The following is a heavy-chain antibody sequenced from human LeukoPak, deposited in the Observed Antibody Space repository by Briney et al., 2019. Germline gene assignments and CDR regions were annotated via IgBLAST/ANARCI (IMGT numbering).Heavy chain of an antibody. V-gene: IGHV5-51*01. J-gene: IGHJ4*02. Sequence: GESLKISCQGSGYTFTSYWIIWLRQMPGKGLEWMGIIYPGDSDTRYSPSFQGQATILADKSISTAYLQWSSLKASDTAMYYCARQKYVGRLSDYWGQGTVVSVSS. CDR3: ARQKYVGRLSDY. CDR1: GYTFTSYW. D-gene: IGHD2-15*01. CDR2: IYPGDSDT.